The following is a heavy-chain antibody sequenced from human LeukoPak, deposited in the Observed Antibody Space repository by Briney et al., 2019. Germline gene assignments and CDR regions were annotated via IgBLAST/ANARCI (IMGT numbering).Heavy chain of an antibody. J-gene: IGHJ3*02. CDR1: GYTFTSYG. D-gene: IGHD1-26*01. Sequence: GASVKVSCKASGYTFTSYGISWVRQAPGQGLEWMGWISAYNGNTNYEGRVTMTTDTSTSTAYMELRSLRSDDTAVYYCARMWEPYSDAFDIWDQGTMVTVSS. V-gene: IGHV1-18*01. CDR3: ARMWEPYSDAFDI. CDR2: ISAYNGNT.